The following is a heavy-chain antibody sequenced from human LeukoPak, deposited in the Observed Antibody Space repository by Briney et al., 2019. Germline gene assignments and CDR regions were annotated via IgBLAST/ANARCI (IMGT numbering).Heavy chain of an antibody. D-gene: IGHD3-3*01. CDR2: IYTSPST. Sequence: ETLSLTXTXSGGSISSYYWSWIRQPAGKGLEWIGRIYTSPSTTYNPSLKSLVTMSVDTSKTQFSLKLSSLTAADTAVYYCARDHLPTIFAEGGYGIDFCGQGTTVTVSS. V-gene: IGHV4-4*07. CDR3: ARDHLPTIFAEGGYGIDF. J-gene: IGHJ6*02. CDR1: GGSISSYY.